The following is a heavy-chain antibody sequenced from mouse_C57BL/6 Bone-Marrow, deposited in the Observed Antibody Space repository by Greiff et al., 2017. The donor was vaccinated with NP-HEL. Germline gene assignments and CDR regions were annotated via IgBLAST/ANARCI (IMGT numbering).Heavy chain of an antibody. CDR3: ARWAHYYGSQYYAMDY. Sequence: QVQLQQPGAELVKPGASVKLSCKASGYTFTSYWMHWVKQRPGQGLEWIGMIHPNSGSTNYNEKFKSKATLTVDKSSITAYMQHSSLASEDSAVYYFARWAHYYGSQYYAMDYWGQGTSVTVAS. J-gene: IGHJ4*01. V-gene: IGHV1-64*01. CDR1: GYTFTSYW. CDR2: IHPNSGST. D-gene: IGHD1-1*01.